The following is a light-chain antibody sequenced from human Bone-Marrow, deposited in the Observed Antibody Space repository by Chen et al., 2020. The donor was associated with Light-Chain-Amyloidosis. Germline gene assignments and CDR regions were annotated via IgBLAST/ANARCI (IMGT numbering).Light chain of an antibody. CDR3: SSYTSIGKVV. CDR2: EVS. Sequence: QSVLTQPASVSGSPGQSITISCTGTTSDVGGYNYVSWYQQYTGKAPKLMISEVSDRPSGVSNRFSGSKSGNTASLTISGLQAEDEADYYCSSYTSIGKVVFGGGTTVTVL. V-gene: IGLV2-14*01. J-gene: IGLJ2*01. CDR1: TSDVGGYNY.